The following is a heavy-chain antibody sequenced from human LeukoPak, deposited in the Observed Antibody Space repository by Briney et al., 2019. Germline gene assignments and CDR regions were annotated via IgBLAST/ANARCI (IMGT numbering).Heavy chain of an antibody. V-gene: IGHV3-15*01. CDR2: TKRKTDGGTT. J-gene: IGHJ4*02. D-gene: IGHD5-12*01. Sequence: GGSLRLSCAASGFTFSNAWMSWVRQAPGNWLEWVGGTKRKTDGGTTDYAAPVKGRFTISRDDSKNTLYLQMNSLKTEDTAVYYCTTGYSGYDFWGQGTLVTVSS. CDR3: TTGYSGYDF. CDR1: GFTFSNAW.